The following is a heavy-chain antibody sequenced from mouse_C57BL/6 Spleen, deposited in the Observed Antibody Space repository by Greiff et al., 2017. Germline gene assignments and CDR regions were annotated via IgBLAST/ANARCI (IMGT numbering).Heavy chain of an antibody. J-gene: IGHJ3*01. CDR2: IDPANGNT. D-gene: IGHD1-1*01. Sequence: EVQLQQSVAELVRPGASVKLSCTASGFNIKNTYMHWVKQRPEQGLEWIGRIDPANGNTTYAPKFQGKATITADTSSNTAYLQLSSLTSEDTAIYYCARGDNYGSSPAWFAYWGQGTLVTVSA. CDR3: ARGDNYGSSPAWFAY. CDR1: GFNIKNTY. V-gene: IGHV14-3*01.